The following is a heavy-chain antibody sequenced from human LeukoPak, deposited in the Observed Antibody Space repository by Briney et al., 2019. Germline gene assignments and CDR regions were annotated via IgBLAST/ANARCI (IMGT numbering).Heavy chain of an antibody. CDR2: INPSGGST. J-gene: IGHJ4*02. D-gene: IGHD5-24*01. Sequence: ASVKVSCKASGYTFTGYYMHWVRQAPGQGLEWMGIINPSGGSTSYAQKFQGRVTMTRDTSTSTVYMELSSLRSEDTAVYYCARWTRSRDGYNSKIDYWGQGTLVTVSS. V-gene: IGHV1-46*01. CDR3: ARWTRSRDGYNSKIDY. CDR1: GYTFTGYY.